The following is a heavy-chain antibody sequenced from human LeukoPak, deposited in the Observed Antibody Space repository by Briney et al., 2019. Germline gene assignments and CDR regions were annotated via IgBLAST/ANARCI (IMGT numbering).Heavy chain of an antibody. CDR2: IRYDGSNK. D-gene: IGHD2-21*01. J-gene: IGHJ3*02. V-gene: IGHV3-30*02. CDR3: ARDLLYYCGGDCYRPDAFDI. CDR1: GFTFSSYG. Sequence: GGSLRLSCAASGFTFSSYGMHWVRQAPGKGLEWVAFIRYDGSNKYYADSVKGRFTISRDNSKNTLYLQMNSLRDEDTAVYYCARDLLYYCGGDCYRPDAFDIWGQGTMVTVSS.